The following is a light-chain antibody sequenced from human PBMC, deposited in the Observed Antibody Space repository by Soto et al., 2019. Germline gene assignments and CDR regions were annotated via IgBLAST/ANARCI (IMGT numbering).Light chain of an antibody. CDR3: QQYNNWPSWT. CDR1: QSISNN. Sequence: VMTQSPATLSVSPGERATLSCRASQSISNNLAWYQQRPGQAPRLLIYDASTRATGVPARFSGGGSGTDFTLTISGLQSEDFAVYYCQQYNNWPSWTFGQGTEVEIK. CDR2: DAS. J-gene: IGKJ1*01. V-gene: IGKV3-15*01.